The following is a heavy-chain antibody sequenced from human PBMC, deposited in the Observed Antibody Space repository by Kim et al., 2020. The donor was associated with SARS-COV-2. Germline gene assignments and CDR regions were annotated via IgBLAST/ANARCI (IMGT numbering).Heavy chain of an antibody. Sequence: GGSLRLSCAASGFTFSSYAMNWVRQAPGKGLEWISYITSSSSTIHYADSVKGRFTISRDNAKNSLYLQMSSLRDEDTAVYYCARDKSTGVRGYYLDPWGQGTLVTVSS. J-gene: IGHJ5*02. V-gene: IGHV3-48*02. CDR3: ARDKSTGVRGYYLDP. CDR2: ITSSSSTI. CDR1: GFTFSSYA. D-gene: IGHD3-10*01.